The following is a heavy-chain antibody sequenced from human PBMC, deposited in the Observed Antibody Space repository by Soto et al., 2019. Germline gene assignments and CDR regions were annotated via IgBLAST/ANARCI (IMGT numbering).Heavy chain of an antibody. CDR2: ISGSDDST. J-gene: IGHJ4*02. Sequence: EVQLLESGGGLVQPGESLRLSCAASGFTFSSYAMSWVRQAPGKGVEWVPVISGSDDSTYYADSVKGRFTISRDNSKNTLYLQMNSPRAEDTAVYYCAKRSSSSTFDYWGQGTLVTVSS. V-gene: IGHV3-23*01. D-gene: IGHD6-6*01. CDR1: GFTFSSYA. CDR3: AKRSSSSTFDY.